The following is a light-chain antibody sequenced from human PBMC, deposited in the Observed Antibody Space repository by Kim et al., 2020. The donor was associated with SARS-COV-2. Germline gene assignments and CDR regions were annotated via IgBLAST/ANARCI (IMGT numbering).Light chain of an antibody. CDR3: QQYGSTPYT. CDR2: EAF. V-gene: IGKV3-20*01. Sequence: LSPGEGATLSCRASQSVGSSLLAWYQQKPGQAPRLLIYEAFKRVAGIPDRFSGSGSGTDFTLTISRPEPEDFAMYYCQQYGSTPYTFGQGTKLEI. CDR1: QSVGSSL. J-gene: IGKJ2*01.